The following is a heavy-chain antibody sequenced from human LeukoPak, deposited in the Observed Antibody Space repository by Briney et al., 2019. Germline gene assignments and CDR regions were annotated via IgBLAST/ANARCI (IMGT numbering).Heavy chain of an antibody. CDR2: IYYSGRT. Sequence: SETLSLTCIVSGGSIGSYYWSWIRQHPGKGLEWIGYIYYSGRTYYNPSLKSRVTISVDTSKNQFSPKLSSVTAADTAVFYCARFIAMGYYFDYWGQGTLVTVSS. CDR1: GGSIGSYY. J-gene: IGHJ4*02. D-gene: IGHD5-18*01. V-gene: IGHV4-59*06. CDR3: ARFIAMGYYFDY.